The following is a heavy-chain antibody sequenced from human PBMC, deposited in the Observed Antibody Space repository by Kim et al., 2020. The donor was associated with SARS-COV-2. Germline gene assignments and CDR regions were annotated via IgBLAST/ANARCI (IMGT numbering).Heavy chain of an antibody. Sequence: SQTLSLTCAISGDSASTNSVAWNWIRQSPSRGLEWLGRTYYMSKWYNDYALSITSRLIINPDTSKNQFSLQLNSVTPEDTAVYYCARGALGSFDYWGQGILVTVSS. CDR2: TYYMSKWYN. CDR1: GDSASTNSVA. CDR3: ARGALGSFDY. J-gene: IGHJ4*02. D-gene: IGHD7-27*01. V-gene: IGHV6-1*01.